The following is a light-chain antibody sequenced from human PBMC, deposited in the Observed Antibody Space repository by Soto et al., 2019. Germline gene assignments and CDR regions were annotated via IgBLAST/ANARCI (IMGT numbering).Light chain of an antibody. CDR1: SSDVGGYNY. CDR2: EVS. CDR3: SSYAVSHNYV. J-gene: IGLJ1*01. Sequence: QAVRTQPPSASGSPGQSVAISCNGNSSDVGGYNYVSWYQQHPGKAPKLMIYEVSKRPSGVPDRFSGSKSGNTASLTVSGLQAEDEADYYCSSYAVSHNYVFGTGTKVTVL. V-gene: IGLV2-8*01.